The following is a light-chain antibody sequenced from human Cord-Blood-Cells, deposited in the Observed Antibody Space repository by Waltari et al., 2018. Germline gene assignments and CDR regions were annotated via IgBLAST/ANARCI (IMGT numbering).Light chain of an antibody. CDR2: GAS. CDR3: QQYNNWPPMYS. CDR1: QCVSSN. V-gene: IGKV3-15*01. Sequence: EIVMTQSPATLSVSPGERATLSCRASQCVSSNLAWYQQKPGQAPRHLIYGASTRATGIPARFSGSGSGTEFTLTISSLQSEDFAVYYCQQYNNWPPMYSFGQGTKLEIK. J-gene: IGKJ2*03.